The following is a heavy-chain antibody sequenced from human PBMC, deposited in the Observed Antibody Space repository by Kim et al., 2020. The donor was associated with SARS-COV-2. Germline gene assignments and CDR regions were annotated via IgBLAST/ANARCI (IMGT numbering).Heavy chain of an antibody. CDR2: IKSKGNNYAT. J-gene: IGHJ1*01. CDR3: TTYSSGSPLFLD. Sequence: GGSLRLSCAASGFRFSDSNMHWVRQAPGKGLEWIARIKSKGNNYATAYSVKIRVRITSYRDEYTNTPQLNMLRAKNADTDNYYSTTYSSGSPLFLDWGEG. CDR1: GFRFSDSN. D-gene: IGHD3-10*01. V-gene: IGHV3-73*01.